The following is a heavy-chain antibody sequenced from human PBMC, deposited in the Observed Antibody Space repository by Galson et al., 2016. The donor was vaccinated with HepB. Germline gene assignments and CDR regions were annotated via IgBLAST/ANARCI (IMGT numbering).Heavy chain of an antibody. Sequence: SETLSLTCTISGGFISTSGHCGAWIRQPPGKGLEWTVSLSYSGTTYYNPSLKSRITTSVDTSNNQFSLKLRSVTAADTAVYYCATIFPYTNDVGSFDVWGQGALVTVSS. CDR3: ATIFPYTNDVGSFDV. D-gene: IGHD2-8*01. CDR2: LSYSGTT. CDR1: GGFISTSGHC. J-gene: IGHJ4*02. V-gene: IGHV4-39*01.